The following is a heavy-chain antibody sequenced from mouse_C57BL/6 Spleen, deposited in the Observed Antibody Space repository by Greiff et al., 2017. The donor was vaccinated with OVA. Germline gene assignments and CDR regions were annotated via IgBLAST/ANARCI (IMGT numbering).Heavy chain of an antibody. V-gene: IGHV5-9*01. J-gene: IGHJ3*01. CDR1: GFTFSSYT. CDR3: ARHADDYGSSYLAY. CDR2: ISGGGGNT. D-gene: IGHD1-1*01. Sequence: EVKLMESGGGLVKPGGSLKLSCAASGFTFSSYTMSWVRQTPEKRLAWVATISGGGGNTYYPDSVKGRFTISRDNAKNTLYLQMSSLRSEDTALYYCARHADDYGSSYLAYWGQGTLVTVSA.